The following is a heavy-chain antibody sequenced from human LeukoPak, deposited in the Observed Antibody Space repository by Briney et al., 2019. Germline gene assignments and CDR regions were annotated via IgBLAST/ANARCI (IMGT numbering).Heavy chain of an antibody. V-gene: IGHV3-23*01. D-gene: IGHD2-2*01. Sequence: HPGGSLRLSCAASGFTFSTYAVNWARQAPGKGLEWVSTISGSGDSTYYADSVKGRFTISRDNSKNTLYLQMNSLRAEDTAVYYCAKGDIVVVPALFDYWGQGTLVTVSS. CDR1: GFTFSTYA. CDR3: AKGDIVVVPALFDY. J-gene: IGHJ4*02. CDR2: ISGSGDST.